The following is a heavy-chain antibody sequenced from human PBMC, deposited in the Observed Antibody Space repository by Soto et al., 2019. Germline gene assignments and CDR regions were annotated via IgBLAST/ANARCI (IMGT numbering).Heavy chain of an antibody. CDR3: AKSWSGSHGAFDM. CDR2: ISYDGSNQ. J-gene: IGHJ3*02. CDR1: GFIFSTYG. V-gene: IGHV3-30*18. D-gene: IGHD2-8*02. Sequence: QVQLVESGGGVVQPGRSLRLSCAASGFIFSTYGMHWVRQAPGKGLEWVAVISYDGSNQYYEDSVKGRFTMSRDNSKNTLYLQMNSLRVEDTAVYYCAKSWSGSHGAFDMWGQGTMVTVSA.